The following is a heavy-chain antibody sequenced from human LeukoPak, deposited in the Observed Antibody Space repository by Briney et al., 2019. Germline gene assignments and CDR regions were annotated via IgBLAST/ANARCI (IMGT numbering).Heavy chain of an antibody. D-gene: IGHD3-3*01. CDR1: GFTFSNYE. CDR3: VRERSETSSDGFDI. CDR2: IGIGGDT. V-gene: IGHV3-13*01. J-gene: IGHJ3*02. Sequence: GGSLRLSCAGSGFTFSNYEMHWVRQVAGGGLEWVSAIGIGGDTFYTGSVKGRFTISRENAKNSFFLQMNSLSAGDTALYYCVRERSETSSDGFDIWGQGTMVTVSS.